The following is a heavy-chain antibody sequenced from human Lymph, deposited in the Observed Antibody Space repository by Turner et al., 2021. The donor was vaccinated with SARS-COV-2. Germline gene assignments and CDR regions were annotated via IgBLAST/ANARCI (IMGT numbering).Heavy chain of an antibody. CDR3: ARDPPVLLGVDYFYYGMDD. CDR1: GYAFTSSY. Sequence: QVQPVQSGAEVKTPGASVEVSFKASGYAFTSSYMHWVRQAPGQGHEWRGISNPSGGSTTYAQKYQGRGTMTRDTSTSTGNMELSSLRSEDAAVYDCARDPPVLLGVDYFYYGMDDWGQGTTVTVSS. CDR2: SNPSGGST. V-gene: IGHV1-46*01. J-gene: IGHJ6*02. D-gene: IGHD2-8*02.